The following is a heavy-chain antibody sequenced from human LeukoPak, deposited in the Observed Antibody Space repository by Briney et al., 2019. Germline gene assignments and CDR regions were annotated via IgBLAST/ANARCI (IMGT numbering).Heavy chain of an antibody. J-gene: IGHJ4*02. CDR2: MNEYSTTI. Sequence: QSGGSLRLSCAASGFPFNSFWMHWVRQAPGKGLVWVSDMNEYSTTIRYADSVKGRFTISRDNAKSILYLQMNNLRGEDTAMYFWARGGVNPVDHWGQGTLVTVSS. D-gene: IGHD1-14*01. CDR1: GFPFNSFW. CDR3: ARGGVNPVDH. V-gene: IGHV3-74*01.